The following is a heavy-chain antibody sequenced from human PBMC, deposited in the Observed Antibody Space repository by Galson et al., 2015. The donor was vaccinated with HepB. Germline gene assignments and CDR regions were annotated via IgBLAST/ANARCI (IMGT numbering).Heavy chain of an antibody. D-gene: IGHD6-19*01. CDR2: ISSSGSTI. CDR3: ARVSSVWYHFDC. Sequence: SLRLSCAASGFTFSSYSMKWVRQAPGKGLEWVSYISSSGSTIYNGDSVKGRFTISRDNVKNSLYLQMDSLRTEDTAVYYCARVSSVWYHFDCWGQGTLVTVSP. V-gene: IGHV3-48*01. J-gene: IGHJ4*02. CDR1: GFTFSSYS.